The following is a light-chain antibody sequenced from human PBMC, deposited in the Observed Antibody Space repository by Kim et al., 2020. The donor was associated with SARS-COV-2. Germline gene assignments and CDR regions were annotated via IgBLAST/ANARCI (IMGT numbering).Light chain of an antibody. V-gene: IGKV3-20*01. J-gene: IGKJ4*01. Sequence: EIVLTQSPGTLSLSPGERATLSCRASQSVSRSYVAWYQQKPGQAPRLLIHGATIRATGIPDRFSGSGSGTDFTLTISRLEPEDFAVYYCQQYSNSPLTFGGGTKVDIK. CDR1: QSVSRSY. CDR2: GAT. CDR3: QQYSNSPLT.